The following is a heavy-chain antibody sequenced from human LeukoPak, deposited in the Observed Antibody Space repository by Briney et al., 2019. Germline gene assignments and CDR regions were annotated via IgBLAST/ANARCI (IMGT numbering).Heavy chain of an antibody. J-gene: IGHJ4*02. Sequence: SETLSLTCAVYGGSFSGYYWSWIRQPPGKGLEWIGEINHSGSTNYNPSLKSRVTISVDTSKNQFSLKLSSVTAADTAVYYCARGLRPLYYFDYWGQGTLVTVSS. D-gene: IGHD6-25*01. V-gene: IGHV4-34*01. CDR1: GGSFSGYY. CDR3: ARGLRPLYYFDY. CDR2: INHSGST.